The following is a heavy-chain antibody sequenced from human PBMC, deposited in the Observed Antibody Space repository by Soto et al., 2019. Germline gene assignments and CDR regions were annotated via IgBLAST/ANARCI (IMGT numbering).Heavy chain of an antibody. J-gene: IGHJ1*01. Sequence: PGGSLRLSCAASGFTFSGSAMHWVRQASGKGLEWVAVISYDGSNKYYADSVKGRFTISRDNSKNTLYLQMNSLRAEDTAVYYCAKVSIAAAGIERYFQHWGQGTLVTVSS. D-gene: IGHD6-13*01. CDR2: ISYDGSNK. V-gene: IGHV3-30*04. CDR3: AKVSIAAAGIERYFQH. CDR1: GFTFSGSA.